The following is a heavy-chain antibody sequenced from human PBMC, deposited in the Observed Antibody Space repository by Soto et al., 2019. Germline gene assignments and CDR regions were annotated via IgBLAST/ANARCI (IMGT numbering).Heavy chain of an antibody. Sequence: QVQLVQSGAEVKKPGSSVRGSCKASGDTFTFYSINWVRQAPGLGLEWMGRINPILSMSNYAQRFQGRVTMNADKSTSTAYMELSSLRSEDTAMYYCASSYGSGYRAFDYWGQGALVTVSS. V-gene: IGHV1-69*02. CDR1: GDTFTFYS. J-gene: IGHJ4*02. CDR2: INPILSMS. CDR3: ASSYGSGYRAFDY. D-gene: IGHD3-10*01.